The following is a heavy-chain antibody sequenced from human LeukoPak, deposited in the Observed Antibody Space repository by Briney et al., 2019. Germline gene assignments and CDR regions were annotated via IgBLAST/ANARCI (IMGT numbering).Heavy chain of an antibody. D-gene: IGHD5-12*01. V-gene: IGHV3-11*04. Sequence: KTGGSLRLSCAASGFTFSDYYMSWIRQARGKWLEWVSYISSSGSTIYYADSVKGRFTISRDNAKNSLYLQMNSLRAEDTAVYYCARGGYSGYDFDYWGQGTLVTVSS. CDR2: ISSSGSTI. J-gene: IGHJ4*02. CDR3: ARGGYSGYDFDY. CDR1: GFTFSDYY.